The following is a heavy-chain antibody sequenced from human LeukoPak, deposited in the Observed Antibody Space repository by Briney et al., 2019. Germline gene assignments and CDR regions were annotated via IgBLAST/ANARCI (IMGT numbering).Heavy chain of an antibody. CDR2: IYYDGSA. CDR3: ARVLRYSYGFVDY. Sequence: PSETLSLTCTVSGGSFSSYYWGWMRQPPGKGLEWIGHIYYDGSAHYNPSLKSRVAISVDTSKNQFSLKLTSVTAADMAVYYCARVLRYSYGFVDYWGQGTLVTVSS. V-gene: IGHV4-59*01. J-gene: IGHJ4*02. CDR1: GGSFSSYY. D-gene: IGHD5-18*01.